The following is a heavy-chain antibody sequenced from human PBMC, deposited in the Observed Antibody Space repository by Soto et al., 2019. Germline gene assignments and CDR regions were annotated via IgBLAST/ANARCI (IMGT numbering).Heavy chain of an antibody. CDR2: ISPMFGKA. CDR3: AREVEVHTTVFGF. Sequence: QVQLVQSGAEVKRPGSSVKVSCKASGGTFNNYAVHWVRQALGQGLEWMGDISPMFGKANYAQKFQSRVKITADDSTATAYLDLSSLTSEDTALYYCAREVEVHTTVFGFWGQGSLVTVSS. V-gene: IGHV1-69*01. D-gene: IGHD1-1*01. CDR1: GGTFNNYA. J-gene: IGHJ4*02.